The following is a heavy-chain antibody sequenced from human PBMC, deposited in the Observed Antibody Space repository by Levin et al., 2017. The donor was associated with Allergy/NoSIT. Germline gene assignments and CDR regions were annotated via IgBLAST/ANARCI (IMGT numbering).Heavy chain of an antibody. Sequence: GESLKISCAASGFTFSDYYMSWIRQAPGKGLEWVSYISSSCSTIYYADSVKGRFTISRDKAKNSLYLQMNSLRAEDTAVYYCARAKRGYSYGYYYFDYWGQGTLVTVSS. CDR1: GFTFSDYY. CDR3: ARAKRGYSYGYYYFDY. CDR2: ISSSCSTI. J-gene: IGHJ4*02. V-gene: IGHV3-11*01. D-gene: IGHD5-18*01.